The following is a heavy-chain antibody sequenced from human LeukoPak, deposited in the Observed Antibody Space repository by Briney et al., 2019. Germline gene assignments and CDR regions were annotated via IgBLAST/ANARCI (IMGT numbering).Heavy chain of an antibody. J-gene: IGHJ1*01. CDR2: MNSHSGET. CDR1: GYRFTAYT. D-gene: IGHD2-2*03. Sequence: ASVKVSCKTSGYRFTAYTLHWVRQAPRQGVGWVGWMNSHSGETSNAQNFQGRVTMTMDTSISVAYIELSSVRSDDTAVYFCARGMDAEAFQNWGQGTLVTVSS. CDR3: ARGMDAEAFQN. V-gene: IGHV1-2*02.